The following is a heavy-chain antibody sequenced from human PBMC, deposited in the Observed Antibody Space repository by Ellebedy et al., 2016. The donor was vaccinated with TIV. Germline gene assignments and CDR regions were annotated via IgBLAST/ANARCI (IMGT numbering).Heavy chain of an antibody. D-gene: IGHD2-2*02. CDR1: GGSISSSSYY. Sequence: MPSETLSLTCTVSGGSISSSSYYWGWIRQPPGKGLEWIGEINDSGTTNYNPSLKGRVTISVDTSTIQFSLKLSSVTAADTAVYYCARCYTGSNWFDPWGQGTLVTVSS. J-gene: IGHJ5*02. CDR3: ARCYTGSNWFDP. CDR2: INDSGTT. V-gene: IGHV4-39*07.